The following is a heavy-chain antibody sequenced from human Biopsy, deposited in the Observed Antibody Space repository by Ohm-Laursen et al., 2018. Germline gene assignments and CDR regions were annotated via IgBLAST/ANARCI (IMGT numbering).Heavy chain of an antibody. CDR3: VKDIKMGGPSPNSYVYYGLDV. V-gene: IGHV3-43*01. CDR2: INAEGVTT. Sequence: SLRLSCTASGFAFDDYPMHWVRQAPGKGLEWVSLINAEGVTTYYADSVRGRFTVSRDNSENSVYLQMSSLRSEGTAVYFCVKDIKMGGPSPNSYVYYGLDVWGQGTTVTVSS. D-gene: IGHD3-16*01. CDR1: GFAFDDYP. J-gene: IGHJ6*02.